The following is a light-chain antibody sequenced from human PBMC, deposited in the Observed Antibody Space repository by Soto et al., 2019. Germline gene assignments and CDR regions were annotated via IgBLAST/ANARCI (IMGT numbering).Light chain of an antibody. J-gene: IGLJ1*01. V-gene: IGLV2-14*01. CDR1: SSDVGAYNR. Sequence: QSVLTQPASVSGSPGQSITISCTGTSSDVGAYNRVSWYQQYPGQAPKVIIYEVSNRPSGASYRFSGSKSGNTASLTISGLQAEDEADYYCNAFTTTSTYVFGTGTKLTVL. CDR2: EVS. CDR3: NAFTTTSTYV.